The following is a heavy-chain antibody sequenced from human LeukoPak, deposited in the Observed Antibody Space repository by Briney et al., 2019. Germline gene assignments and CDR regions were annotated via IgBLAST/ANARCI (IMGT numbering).Heavy chain of an antibody. CDR2: INHSGST. CDR1: GGSFSGYY. V-gene: IGHV4-34*01. CDR3: ARQGYCSGGSCYDYFDY. Sequence: PSETLSPTCAVYGGSFSGYYWSWIRQPPGKGLEWIGEINHSGSTNYNPSLKSRVTISVDTSKNQFSLKLSSVTAADTAVYYCARQGYCSGGSCYDYFDYWGQGTLVTVSS. D-gene: IGHD2-15*01. J-gene: IGHJ4*02.